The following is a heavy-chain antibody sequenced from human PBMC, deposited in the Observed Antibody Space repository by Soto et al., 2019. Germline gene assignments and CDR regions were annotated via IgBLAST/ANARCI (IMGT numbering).Heavy chain of an antibody. D-gene: IGHD3-16*01. CDR3: ARDPWAADY. Sequence: VQLVESGGGLVQPGGSLRLSCAASGFTVSTKYMSWVRQAPGKGLEWVSVIYSGGSTFYADPVRGRFTISRDNSKNTVNLQMNSLRAEDTAVYYCARDPWAADYWGQGTLVTVSS. V-gene: IGHV3-66*01. CDR2: IYSGGST. CDR1: GFTVSTKY. J-gene: IGHJ4*02.